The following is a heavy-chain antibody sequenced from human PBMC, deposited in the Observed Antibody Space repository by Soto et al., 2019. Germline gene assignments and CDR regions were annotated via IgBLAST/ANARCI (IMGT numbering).Heavy chain of an antibody. V-gene: IGHV4-59*01. D-gene: IGHD1-1*01. CDR3: ARATRATTVPGPY. CDR2: IYNSGST. J-gene: IGHJ4*02. CDR1: GDSISSYY. Sequence: TSETLSLTCTVSGDSISSYYWSWIRQPPGKGLEWIGYIYNSGSTNYNPSLKSRVTISVDTSQFSLKLSSVTAADTAVYYCARATRATTVPGPYWGQGTLVTVSS.